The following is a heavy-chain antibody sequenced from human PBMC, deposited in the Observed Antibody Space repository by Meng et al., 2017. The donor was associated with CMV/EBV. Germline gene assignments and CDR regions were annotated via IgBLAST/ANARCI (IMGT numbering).Heavy chain of an antibody. V-gene: IGHV1-8*01. J-gene: IGHJ4*02. D-gene: IGHD2-15*01. Sequence: ASVKVSCKASGYTFTSYDINWVRQATGQGLEWMGWMNPNSGNTGYAQKFPGRVTMTRNTSISTAYMELSSLRSEDTAVYYCAREYSPRSKADYWGQGTLVTVSS. CDR2: MNPNSGNT. CDR3: AREYSPRSKADY. CDR1: GYTFTSYD.